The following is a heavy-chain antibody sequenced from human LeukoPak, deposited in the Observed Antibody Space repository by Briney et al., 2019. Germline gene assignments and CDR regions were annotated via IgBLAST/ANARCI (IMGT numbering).Heavy chain of an antibody. CDR2: IKQDGSEK. CDR3: ARASNYYDSSGYYY. CDR1: GLTFRKYG. Sequence: PGESLRLSCVASGLTFRKYGMHWVRQAPGKGLEWVANIKQDGSEKYYVDSVKGRFTISRDNAKNSLYLQMNSLRAEDTAVYYCARASNYYDSSGYYYWGQGTLVTVSS. J-gene: IGHJ4*02. V-gene: IGHV3-7*01. D-gene: IGHD3-22*01.